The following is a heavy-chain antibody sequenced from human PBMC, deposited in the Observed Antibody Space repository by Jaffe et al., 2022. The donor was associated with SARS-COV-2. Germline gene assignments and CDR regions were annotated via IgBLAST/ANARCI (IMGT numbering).Heavy chain of an antibody. D-gene: IGHD1-26*01. V-gene: IGHV3-15*01. Sequence: EVQLVESGGGLVKPGGSLRLSCAASGFTFSNAWMSWVRQAPGKGLEWVGRIKSKTDGGTTDYAAPVKGRFTISRDDSKNTLYLQMNSLKTEDTAVYYCTTEVGATDYFDYWGQGTLVTVSS. CDR1: GFTFSNAW. CDR3: TTEVGATDYFDY. CDR2: IKSKTDGGTT. J-gene: IGHJ4*02.